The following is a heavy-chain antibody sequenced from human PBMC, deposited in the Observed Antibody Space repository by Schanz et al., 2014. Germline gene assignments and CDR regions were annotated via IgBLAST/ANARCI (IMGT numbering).Heavy chain of an antibody. CDR3: ATARRNSNSSRGSCVHYPCYGMDV. Sequence: EVQLLESGGGLVQPGGSLRLSCAASGFTFTTHSMTWVRQAPGKGLEWVSGISGSGGSTYYADSVKGRFTISRDNSKTTLALQMNSLRAEDTAVYYCATARRNSNSSRGSCVHYPCYGMDVWGQGTTVTVSS. V-gene: IGHV3-23*01. J-gene: IGHJ6*02. CDR2: ISGSGGST. CDR1: GFTFTTHS. D-gene: IGHD2-15*01.